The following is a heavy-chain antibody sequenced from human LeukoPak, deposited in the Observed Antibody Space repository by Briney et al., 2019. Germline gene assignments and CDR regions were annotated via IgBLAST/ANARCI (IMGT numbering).Heavy chain of an antibody. D-gene: IGHD1-26*01. J-gene: IGHJ3*01. CDR3: GKCSRGYDAFAL. Sequence: SETLSLTCTFSGFSISRYYWRCIRQPPGKGLEWIGSIYYSGSTNYNPSLKSRVTISVDTSKKQSSLRLSSLSAADTAVYSCGKCSRGYDAFALWPEGTMVTVSS. V-gene: IGHV4-59*01. CDR2: IYYSGST. CDR1: GFSISRYY.